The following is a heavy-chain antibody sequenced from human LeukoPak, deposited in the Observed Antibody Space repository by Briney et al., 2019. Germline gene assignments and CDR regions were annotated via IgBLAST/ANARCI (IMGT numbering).Heavy chain of an antibody. V-gene: IGHV3-43*02. D-gene: IGHD3-22*01. J-gene: IGHJ4*02. CDR2: ISGDGGST. CDR1: GFIFDDYN. CDR3: AKDREPTYYYDSSGYFDY. Sequence: GGSLSLFCVSSGFIFDDYNMHWVRQAPGKGLEWVSLISGDGGSTYYADSVKGRFTISRDNSKNSLYLQMNSLRTEDTALYYCAKDREPTYYYDSSGYFDYWGQGTLVTVSS.